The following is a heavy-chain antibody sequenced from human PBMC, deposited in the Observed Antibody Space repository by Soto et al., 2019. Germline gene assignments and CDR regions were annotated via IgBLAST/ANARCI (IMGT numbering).Heavy chain of an antibody. CDR1: GFPFSGYG. D-gene: IGHD5-18*01. Sequence: GGSLRLSCAAASGFPFSGYGFHWVRQAPGKGLEWVALISYDGSNQYYADSVRGRFTISRDNSKNTLYLQMNSLRAEDTAVYYCAREDTDAFDIWGQGTMVTVS. CDR2: ISYDGSNQ. V-gene: IGHV3-30*03. J-gene: IGHJ3*02. CDR3: AREDTDAFDI.